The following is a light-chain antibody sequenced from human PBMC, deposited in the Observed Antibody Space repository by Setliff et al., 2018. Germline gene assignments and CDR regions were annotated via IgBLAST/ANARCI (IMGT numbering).Light chain of an antibody. V-gene: IGLV1-40*01. J-gene: IGLJ2*01. CDR1: SSNVGAGFT. CDR2: SNN. CDR3: QSYDSSLGGWEV. Sequence: QSALTQPPSLSGAPGQRVTISCTVSSSNVGAGFTVHWYQQLPGTVPKLLIYSNNNRPSGVPDQFSGSRSGTSASLTITGLQPEDEADYYCQSYDSSLGGWEVFGGGTKVTVL.